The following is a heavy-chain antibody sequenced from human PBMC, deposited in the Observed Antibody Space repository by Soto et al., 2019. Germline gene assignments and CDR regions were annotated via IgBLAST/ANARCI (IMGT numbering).Heavy chain of an antibody. V-gene: IGHV3-73*01. Sequence: VQLVESGGGLVQPGGSLKLSCAASGFTFSGSAMHWVRQSSGKGLEWVGRIKEKANNYATAYAASVTGRFTVSRDDSKKTTYLPIESPKPHETAIYYFTRRRNLWAEPVTTGISQEGFDIWGQGNMVTVSS. D-gene: IGHD4-17*01. J-gene: IGHJ3*02. CDR1: GFTFSGSA. CDR2: IKEKANNYAT. CDR3: TRRRNLWAEPVTTGISQEGFDI.